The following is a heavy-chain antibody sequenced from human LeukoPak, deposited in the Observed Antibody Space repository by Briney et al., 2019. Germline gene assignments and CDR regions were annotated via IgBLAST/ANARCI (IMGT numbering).Heavy chain of an antibody. Sequence: GGSLRLSCAASGFTFSSYWMSWVRQAPGKGLEWVASIKQDGSEKYYVDSVKGRFTISRDNAKNSLYLQMNSLRAEDTAVYYCARVIVVVITSYFDYWGQGTLVTVSS. J-gene: IGHJ4*02. CDR3: ARVIVVVITSYFDY. D-gene: IGHD3-22*01. CDR1: GFTFSSYW. V-gene: IGHV3-7*01. CDR2: IKQDGSEK.